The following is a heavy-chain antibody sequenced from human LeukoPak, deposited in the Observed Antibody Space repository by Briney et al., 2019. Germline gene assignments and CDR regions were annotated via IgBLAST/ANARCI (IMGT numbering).Heavy chain of an antibody. CDR2: IWYDGSNK. Sequence: PSETLSLTCAVYGGSFSGYYWSWIRQPPGKGLEWVAVIWYDGSNKYYADSVKGRFTISRDNSKNTLYLQINSLRAEDTAVYYCARGRGSYYDSSGYRAWGQGTLVTVSS. D-gene: IGHD3-22*01. J-gene: IGHJ5*02. V-gene: IGHV3-33*08. CDR1: GGSFSGYY. CDR3: ARGRGSYYDSSGYRA.